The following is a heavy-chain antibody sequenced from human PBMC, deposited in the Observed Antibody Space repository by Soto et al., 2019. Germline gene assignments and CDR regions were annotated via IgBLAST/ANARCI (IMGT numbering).Heavy chain of an antibody. CDR1: GFSFSNYA. CDR2: LSGSGYGT. CDR3: AKDGLSTLATTFFQH. Sequence: GGSLRLSCAASGFSFSNYAMSWVRQAPGKGLEWVSTLSGSGYGTYYADSVKGRFTVSRDNSQNTLFLQMNSLRAEDMAVYYCAKDGLSTLATTFFQHWGQGTLFTVSS. D-gene: IGHD1-1*01. V-gene: IGHV3-23*01. J-gene: IGHJ1*01.